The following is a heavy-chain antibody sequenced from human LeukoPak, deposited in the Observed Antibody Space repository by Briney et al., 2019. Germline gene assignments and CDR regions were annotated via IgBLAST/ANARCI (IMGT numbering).Heavy chain of an antibody. CDR1: GGTFSSYT. CDR2: IIPILGIA. CDR3: SSSHQVYYYYYCMDV. V-gene: IGHV1-69*02. J-gene: IGHJ6*02. D-gene: IGHD6-6*01. Sequence: ASVKVSCKASGGTFSSYTISWVRQAPGQGLEWMGRIIPILGIANYAQKFQGRVTITADKSTSTAYMELSSLRSEDTAVYYCSSSHQVYYYYYCMDVWGQGTTVTVSS.